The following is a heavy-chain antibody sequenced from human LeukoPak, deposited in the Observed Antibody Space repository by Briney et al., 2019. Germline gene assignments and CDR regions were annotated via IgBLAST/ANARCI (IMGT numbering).Heavy chain of an antibody. D-gene: IGHD2-2*01. V-gene: IGHV3-53*01. CDR3: ARLACSSTSCPLRY. CDR2: IYSGGSI. CDR1: GFTVSSNY. Sequence: GGSLRLSCAASGFTVSSNYMSWVRQAPGKGLEWVSVIYSGGSIYYADSVKGRFTISRDNSKNTLYLQMNSLRAEDTAVYYCARLACSSTSCPLRYWGQGTLVTVSS. J-gene: IGHJ4*02.